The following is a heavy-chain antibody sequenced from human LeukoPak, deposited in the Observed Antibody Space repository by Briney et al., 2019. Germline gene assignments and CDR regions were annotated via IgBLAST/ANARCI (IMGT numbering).Heavy chain of an antibody. CDR3: AKVPDSSGYFNNYHMDV. J-gene: IGHJ6*03. V-gene: IGHV3-23*01. D-gene: IGHD3-22*01. Sequence: GGSLRLSCAASGFTFSSNAMSWVRQAPGKGLEWVSGISGSGGSTYYADSVKGRFTISRDNSKNTLYLQMASLRAEDTAVYYCAKVPDSSGYFNNYHMDVWGKGTTVTVSS. CDR1: GFTFSSNA. CDR2: ISGSGGST.